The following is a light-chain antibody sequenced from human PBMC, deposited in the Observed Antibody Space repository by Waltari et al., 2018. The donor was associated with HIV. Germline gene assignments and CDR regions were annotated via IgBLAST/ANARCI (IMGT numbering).Light chain of an antibody. J-gene: IGLJ2*01. V-gene: IGLV2-11*01. Sequence: HSALTQPRSVSGSPGQSVTISCTGTSSDIGAYDYVSWFQKFPGRAPKLLIFDVNKRASGGPDGFSGFKSGDTASLTISGLQPDDESDYFCSSYGGVASYLIFGGGTTLTVL. CDR2: DVN. CDR1: SSDIGAYDY. CDR3: SSYGGVASYLI.